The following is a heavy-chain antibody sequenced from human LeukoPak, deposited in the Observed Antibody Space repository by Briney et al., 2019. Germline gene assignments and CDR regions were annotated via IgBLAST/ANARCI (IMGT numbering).Heavy chain of an antibody. CDR3: ARGSSYYYGSGSYHIDY. CDR1: GGTFSSYA. D-gene: IGHD3-10*01. Sequence: EASVKVSCKASGGTFSSYAISWVRQAPGQGLEWMGWMNPNSGNTGYAQKFQGRVTMTRNTSISTAYMELSSLRSEDTAVYYCARGSSYYYGSGSYHIDYWGQGTLVTVSS. V-gene: IGHV1-8*02. J-gene: IGHJ4*02. CDR2: MNPNSGNT.